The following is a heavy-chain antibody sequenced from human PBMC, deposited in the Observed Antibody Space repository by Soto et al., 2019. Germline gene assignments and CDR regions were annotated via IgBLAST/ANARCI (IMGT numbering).Heavy chain of an antibody. CDR1: GFIFKSYG. J-gene: IGHJ4*02. V-gene: IGHV3-23*04. D-gene: IGHD4-4*01. CDR3: AKSVNDYSTYYFNY. Sequence: EVELVESGGGLVQPGGSLRLSCAASGFIFKSYGMNWVRQAPGKGLEWISYISGSGDHTYYAQSVQGRFTISRDNSKDTLSVQMNSLRAEDTAVYFCAKSVNDYSTYYFNYWGQGTLVTVSS. CDR2: ISGSGDHT.